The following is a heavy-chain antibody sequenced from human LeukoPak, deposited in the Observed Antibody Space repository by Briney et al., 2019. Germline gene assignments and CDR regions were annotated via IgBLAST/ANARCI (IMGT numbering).Heavy chain of an antibody. D-gene: IGHD6-13*01. J-gene: IGHJ5*02. CDR1: SGSISRYY. V-gene: IGHV4-59*01. CDR3: ARGHYINSWFTFDP. CDR2: IYYTGST. Sequence: SETLSLTCTVSSGSISRYYWSWIRQPPGKGLEWIGYIYYTGSTNYNPSLKSRVTMSVDTSENQFSLKVSSVTAADTAVYYCARGHYINSWFTFDPWGQGTLVTVSP.